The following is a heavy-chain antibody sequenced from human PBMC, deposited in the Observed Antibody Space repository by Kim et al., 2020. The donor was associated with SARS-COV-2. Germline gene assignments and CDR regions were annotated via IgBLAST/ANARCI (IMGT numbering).Heavy chain of an antibody. V-gene: IGHV4-61*01. Sequence: SETLSLTCTVSGGSVSSGSYYWSWIRQPPGKGLEWIGYIYYSGSTNYNPSLKSRVTISVDTSKNQFSLKLSSVTAADTAVYYCARDCHPYDYIWGSYRNYYYGMDVWGQGTTVTVSS. CDR3: ARDCHPYDYIWGSYRNYYYGMDV. J-gene: IGHJ6*02. CDR2: IYYSGST. D-gene: IGHD3-16*02. CDR1: GGSVSSGSYY.